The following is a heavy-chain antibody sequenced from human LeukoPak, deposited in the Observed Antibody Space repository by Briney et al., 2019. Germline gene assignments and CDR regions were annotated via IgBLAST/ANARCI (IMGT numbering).Heavy chain of an antibody. D-gene: IGHD3-3*01. Sequence: SETLSLTCSVSGGSISSYYWSWIRQPAGKGLEWIGRIYTSGSTNYNPSLKSRVTMSVDTSKNQFSLKLSSVTAADTAVYYCARVVVFGVVSSDYYYYYMDVWGKGTTVTVSS. V-gene: IGHV4-4*07. CDR2: IYTSGST. J-gene: IGHJ6*03. CDR1: GGSISSYY. CDR3: ARVVVFGVVSSDYYYYYMDV.